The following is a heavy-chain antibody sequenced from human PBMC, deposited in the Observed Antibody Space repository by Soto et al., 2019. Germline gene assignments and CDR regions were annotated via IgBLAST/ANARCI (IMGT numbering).Heavy chain of an antibody. CDR1: GGTVISGSYY. Sequence: SETLSLTCTVSGGTVISGSYYWTWIRQPPGKGLEWIGYVYYSGSTNHNPSLKSRVTISVDTSKSQFSLRLSSVTTADTAVYYCAMAKYDWNYSHYYGLDVWGQGTTVTVSS. J-gene: IGHJ6*02. CDR3: AMAKYDWNYSHYYGLDV. CDR2: VYYSGST. V-gene: IGHV4-61*01. D-gene: IGHD1-7*01.